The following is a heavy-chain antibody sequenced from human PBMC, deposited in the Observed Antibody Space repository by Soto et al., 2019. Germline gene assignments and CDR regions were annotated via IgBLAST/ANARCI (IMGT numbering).Heavy chain of an antibody. CDR2: MNPNSGNT. CDR3: ARVFHSSSGVGNDY. CDR1: GYTFTSYD. V-gene: IGHV1-8*01. J-gene: IGHJ4*02. Sequence: QVQLVQSGAEVKKPGASVKVSCKASGYTFTSYDINWVRQATGQGLEWMGWMNPNSGNTGYAQKFQGRVTMTRNTSISTAYMQLSSLRSEDTAVYYCARVFHSSSGVGNDYWGQGTLVTVSS. D-gene: IGHD6-13*01.